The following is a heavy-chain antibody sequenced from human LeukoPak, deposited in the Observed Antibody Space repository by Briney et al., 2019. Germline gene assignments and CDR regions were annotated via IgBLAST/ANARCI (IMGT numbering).Heavy chain of an antibody. Sequence: ASVKVSCKSSGYIFISYGINWVRQAPGQGLEWMGWINTNTGNPTYAQGFTGRFVFSLDTSVNTAYLQINSLETEDTAVYYCAKDPPYSSSWPDALDIWGQGTLVTVSS. D-gene: IGHD6-13*01. CDR3: AKDPPYSSSWPDALDI. CDR2: INTNTGNP. CDR1: GYIFISYG. V-gene: IGHV7-4-1*02. J-gene: IGHJ3*02.